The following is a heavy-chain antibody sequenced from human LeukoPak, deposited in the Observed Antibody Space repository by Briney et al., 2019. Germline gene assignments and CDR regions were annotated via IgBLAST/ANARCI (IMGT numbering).Heavy chain of an antibody. J-gene: IGHJ3*02. D-gene: IGHD2-8*02. V-gene: IGHV4-61*01. Sequence: SETLSLTCTVSGGSVSSGSYYWTWIRPPPGKGLEWIGYISYSGSNNFNPSLKSRVTISVDTSKNQFSLNLSSVTAADTAVYYCARRGTGGRSFDIWGQGTMVTVSS. CDR3: ARRGTGGRSFDI. CDR1: GGSVSSGSYY. CDR2: ISYSGSN.